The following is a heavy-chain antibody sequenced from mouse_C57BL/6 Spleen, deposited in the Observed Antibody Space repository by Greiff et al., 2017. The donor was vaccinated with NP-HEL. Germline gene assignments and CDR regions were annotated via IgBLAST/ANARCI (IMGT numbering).Heavy chain of an antibody. CDR3: ARGDYYGSSYWYFDV. D-gene: IGHD1-1*01. Sequence: SGPELVKPGASVKISCKASGYAFSSSWMNWVKQRPGKGLEWIGRIYPGDGDTNYNGKFKGKATLTADKSSSTAYMQLSSLTSEDSAVYFCARGDYYGSSYWYFDVWGTGTTVTVSS. CDR1: GYAFSSSW. CDR2: IYPGDGDT. J-gene: IGHJ1*03. V-gene: IGHV1-82*01.